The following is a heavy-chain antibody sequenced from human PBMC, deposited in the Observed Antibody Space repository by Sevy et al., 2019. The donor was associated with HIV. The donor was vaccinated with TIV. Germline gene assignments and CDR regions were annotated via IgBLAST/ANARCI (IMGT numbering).Heavy chain of an antibody. Sequence: GGSLRLSCAASGFTFNNYAMNWVRQAPGKGLEWVSTIFGNGDVSIGFGIGNVTYYADSVRGRFTIARDSSKNTQYLHMNGLRAEDTALYYCAGGGYDGSGSFDAFDIWGQGTMVTVSS. CDR1: GFTFNNYA. V-gene: IGHV3-23*01. CDR2: IFGNGDVSIGFGIGNVT. D-gene: IGHD3-22*01. J-gene: IGHJ3*02. CDR3: AGGGYDGSGSFDAFDI.